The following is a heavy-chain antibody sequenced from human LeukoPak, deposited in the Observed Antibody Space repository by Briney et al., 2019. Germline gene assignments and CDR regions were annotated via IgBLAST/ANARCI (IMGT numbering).Heavy chain of an antibody. CDR3: ARVGSSWYGNDAFDI. D-gene: IGHD6-13*01. CDR2: ISYDGSNK. V-gene: IGHV3-30*04. CDR1: GFTFSSYA. J-gene: IGHJ3*02. Sequence: GGSLRLSCAASGFTFSSYAMHWVRQAPGKGLEWVALISYDGSNKYYADSVKGRFTISRDNSKNTLYLQMNSLRAEDTAVYYCARVGSSWYGNDAFDIWGQGTMVTVSS.